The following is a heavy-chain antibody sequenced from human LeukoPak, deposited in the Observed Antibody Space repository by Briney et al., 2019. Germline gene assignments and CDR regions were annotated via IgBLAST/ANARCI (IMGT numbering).Heavy chain of an antibody. D-gene: IGHD6-19*01. CDR3: ASHMVVAGTRGFDS. CDR1: GGSIYSSNW. V-gene: IGHV4-4*02. CDR2: VSHSGST. J-gene: IGHJ4*02. Sequence: SETLSLTCAVSGGSIYSSNWWSWVRQAPGQGLEWIGEVSHSGSTNYNPSLKSRVTISMDKSNYQFSLKLDSATAADTAVYYCASHMVVAGTRGFDSWGQGTLLTVSS.